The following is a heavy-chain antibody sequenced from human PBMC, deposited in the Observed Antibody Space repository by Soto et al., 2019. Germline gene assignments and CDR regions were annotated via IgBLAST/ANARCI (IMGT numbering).Heavy chain of an antibody. D-gene: IGHD6-19*01. CDR2: VYYSGTT. V-gene: IGHV4-39*01. CDR3: SRPYSSGWNPFDY. CDR1: GASISSSSYY. J-gene: IGHJ4*02. Sequence: SETLSLTCTVSGASISSSSYYWGWIRQPPGKGLEWIGSVYYSGTTYYNPSLKSRVTISVDTSKSQFSLKLNSVTAADTAVYYCSRPYSSGWNPFDYWGQGTLVTVSS.